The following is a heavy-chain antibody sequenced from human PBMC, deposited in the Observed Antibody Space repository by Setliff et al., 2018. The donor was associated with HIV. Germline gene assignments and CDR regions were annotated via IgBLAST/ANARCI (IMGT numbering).Heavy chain of an antibody. J-gene: IGHJ5*02. CDR3: ARHFGISYRSPFDP. D-gene: IGHD3-3*01. CDR2: ISPDDSDT. V-gene: IGHV5-51*01. CDR1: GYVFTNYW. Sequence: PGESLKISCKSSGYVFTNYWIGWVRQMPGKGLEWMGIISPDDSDTRYSPSFQGQVTISVDKSTSTAYLQWSSLKASDSAIYYGARHFGISYRSPFDPWGQGTLVTVSS.